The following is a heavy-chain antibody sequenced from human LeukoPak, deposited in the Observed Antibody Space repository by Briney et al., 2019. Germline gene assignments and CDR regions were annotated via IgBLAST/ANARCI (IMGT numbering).Heavy chain of an antibody. CDR3: VGGWFDP. Sequence: SETLSLTCTVSGDSISSYYWSWIRQPPGKGLEWIGYISVSGSTKHNPSLGSRISISLDTSKSQVSLNLRSATAADTAVYFRVGGWFDPWGQGILVTVSS. CDR1: GDSISSYY. D-gene: IGHD3-10*01. V-gene: IGHV4-4*09. CDR2: ISVSGST. J-gene: IGHJ5*02.